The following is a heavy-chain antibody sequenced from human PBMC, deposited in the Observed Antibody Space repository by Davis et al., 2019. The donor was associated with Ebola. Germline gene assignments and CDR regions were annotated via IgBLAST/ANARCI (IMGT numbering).Heavy chain of an antibody. V-gene: IGHV4-59*01. J-gene: IGHJ4*02. CDR1: GGSINDYY. CDR3: ATVAKDNSGWYHFDS. Sequence: PSETLSLTCTVSGGSINDYYCSWIRQPPGKGLELIGYIYNSGSTDYNPSLRSRVTISVDTSKNQFSLKVISVTAADTAVYYCATVAKDNSGWYHFDSWGQGTLVTVSS. CDR2: IYNSGST. D-gene: IGHD6-19*01.